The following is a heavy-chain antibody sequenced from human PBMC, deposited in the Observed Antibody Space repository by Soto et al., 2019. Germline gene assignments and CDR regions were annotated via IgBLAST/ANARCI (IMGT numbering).Heavy chain of an antibody. J-gene: IGHJ6*03. CDR2: IWYDGSNK. Sequence: GGSLRLSCAASGFTFSSYGMHWVRQAPGKGLEWVAVIWYDGSNKYYADSVKGRFTISRDNSKNTRYLEMNSLRAEDTAVYYCARNNGGGREFRYVPAYYYYYMDVWGKGTTVTVSS. CDR3: ARNNGGGREFRYVPAYYYYYMDV. V-gene: IGHV3-33*01. D-gene: IGHD3-16*01. CDR1: GFTFSSYG.